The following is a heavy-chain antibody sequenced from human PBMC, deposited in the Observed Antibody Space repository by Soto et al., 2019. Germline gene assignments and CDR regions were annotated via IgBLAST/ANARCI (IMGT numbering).Heavy chain of an antibody. CDR2: ISGSGGST. V-gene: IGHV3-23*01. J-gene: IGHJ4*02. Sequence: PGGSLRLSCAASGFTFSSYAMSWFRQAPGKGLEWVSAISGSGGSTYYADPVKGRFTISRDNSKNTLYLQMNSLRAEDTAVYYCAKHLGVVATIPDYWGQGTLVTVSS. D-gene: IGHD5-12*01. CDR1: GFTFSSYA. CDR3: AKHLGVVATIPDY.